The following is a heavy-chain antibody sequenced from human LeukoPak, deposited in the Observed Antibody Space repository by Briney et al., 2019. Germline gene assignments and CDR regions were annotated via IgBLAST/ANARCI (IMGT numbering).Heavy chain of an antibody. CDR3: AKVSLNMVNDAFDI. CDR1: GFTFSSYA. D-gene: IGHD4/OR15-4a*01. CDR2: ISYDGSNK. Sequence: GGSLRLSCAASGFTFSSYAMHWVRQAPGKELEWVAVISYDGSNKYYADSVKGRFTISRDNSKNTLYLQMNSLRAEDTAMYYCAKVSLNMVNDAFDIWGQGTMVSVSS. J-gene: IGHJ3*02. V-gene: IGHV3-30*04.